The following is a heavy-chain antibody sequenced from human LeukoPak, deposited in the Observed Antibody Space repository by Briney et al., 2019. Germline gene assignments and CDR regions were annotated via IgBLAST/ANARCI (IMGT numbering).Heavy chain of an antibody. CDR1: GFTFSSYG. CDR3: AKDGLEYSSSSSVFDY. Sequence: GGSLRLSCAASGFTFSSYGMHWVRQAPGKGLEWVAVISYDGSNKHYADSVKGRFTISRDNSKNTLYLQMNSLRAEDTAVYYCAKDGLEYSSSSSVFDYWGQGTLVTVSS. V-gene: IGHV3-30*18. J-gene: IGHJ4*02. D-gene: IGHD6-6*01. CDR2: ISYDGSNK.